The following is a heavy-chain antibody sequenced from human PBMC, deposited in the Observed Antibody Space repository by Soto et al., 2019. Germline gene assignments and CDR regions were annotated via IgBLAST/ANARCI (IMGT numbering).Heavy chain of an antibody. J-gene: IGHJ4*02. CDR2: INHSGST. Sequence: SQTLSLTCAVYGGSFSGYYWSWIRQPPGKGLEWIGEINHSGSTNYNPSLKSRVTISVDTSKNQFSLKLSSVTAADTAVYYCARGRPITYFDYWGQGTLVTVSS. V-gene: IGHV4-34*01. CDR3: ARGRPITYFDY. D-gene: IGHD3-10*01. CDR1: GGSFSGYY.